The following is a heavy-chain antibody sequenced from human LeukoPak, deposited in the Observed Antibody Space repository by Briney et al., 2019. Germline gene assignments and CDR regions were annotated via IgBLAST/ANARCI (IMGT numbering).Heavy chain of an antibody. CDR3: ARLVRYCSTNSCYPFDY. J-gene: IGHJ4*02. D-gene: IGHD2-2*01. Sequence: SETLSLTCTVSGGSISSSSHYWGWIRQPPGKGLEWIGSMYYSGGTYYNPSLESRVTISIDTSKNQFSLKLNSVTAADTAVYYCARLVRYCSTNSCYPFDYWGQGTLVTVSS. CDR2: MYYSGGT. CDR1: GGSISSSSHY. V-gene: IGHV4-39*01.